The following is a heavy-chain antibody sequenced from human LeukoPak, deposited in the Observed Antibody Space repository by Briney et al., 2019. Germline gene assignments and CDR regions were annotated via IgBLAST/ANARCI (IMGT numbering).Heavy chain of an antibody. CDR3: ARGLSYLITFGGAPGDAFDI. D-gene: IGHD3-16*01. CDR2: INPSGGST. V-gene: IGHV1-46*01. Sequence: ASVKVSCKASGYTFTSYYMHWVRQAPGQGLEWMGIINPSGGSTSYAQKFQGRVTMTRDTSTSTVYMELSSLRSEDTAVYYCARGLSYLITFGGAPGDAFDIWGQGTMVTVSS. J-gene: IGHJ3*02. CDR1: GYTFTSYY.